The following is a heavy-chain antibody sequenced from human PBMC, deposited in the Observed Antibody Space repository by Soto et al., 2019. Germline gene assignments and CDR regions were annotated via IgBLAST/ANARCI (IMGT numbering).Heavy chain of an antibody. D-gene: IGHD3-10*01. J-gene: IGHJ5*02. CDR2: IWYDGSNK. Sequence: QVQLVESGGGVVRPGRSLGLSCAASGFTFSSYGMHWVRQAPGKGLEWVAVIWYDGSNKYYADSVKGRFTISRDNSKNTLYLQMNSLRAEDTAVYYCASYGSGSYSWFDPWGQGTLVTVSS. CDR1: GFTFSSYG. CDR3: ASYGSGSYSWFDP. V-gene: IGHV3-33*01.